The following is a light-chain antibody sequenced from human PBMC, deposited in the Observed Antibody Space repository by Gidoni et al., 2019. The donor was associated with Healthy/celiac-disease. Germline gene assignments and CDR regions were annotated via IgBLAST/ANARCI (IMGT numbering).Light chain of an antibody. CDR3: MQATQFPWT. Sequence: EIVMTQTPLSSPVTLGQPASISCRSRQSLVHSDGNTYLSWFQQRPGQAPRLLIYEISNRFSGVPDRFSGSGAGTDFTLKIRRVEAEDVGVYYCMQATQFPWTFGQGTKVDIK. V-gene: IGKV2-24*01. J-gene: IGKJ1*01. CDR1: QSLVHSDGNTY. CDR2: EIS.